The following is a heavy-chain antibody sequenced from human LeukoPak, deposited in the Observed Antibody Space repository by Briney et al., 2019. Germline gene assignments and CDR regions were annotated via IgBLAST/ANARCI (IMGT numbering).Heavy chain of an antibody. CDR2: IKQDGSEK. D-gene: IGHD1-20*01. CDR1: GFTFSSYW. V-gene: IGHV3-7*01. J-gene: IGHJ5*02. CDR3: ARVGITGTFDWFDP. Sequence: GGSLGLSCAASGFTFSSYWMSWVRQAPGKGLEWVANIKQDGSEKYYVDSVKGRFTISRDNAKNSLYLQMNSLRAEDTAVYYCARVGITGTFDWFDPWGQGTLVTVSS.